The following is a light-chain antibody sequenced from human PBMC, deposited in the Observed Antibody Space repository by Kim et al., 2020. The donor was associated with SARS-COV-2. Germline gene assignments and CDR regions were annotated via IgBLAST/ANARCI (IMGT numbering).Light chain of an antibody. CDR3: QAWDSSTAV. V-gene: IGLV3-1*01. CDR2: QDN. CDR1: KLGDKY. Sequence: SYELTQPPSVSVSPGQTATITCSGDKLGDKYACWYQQKPGQSPVLVIYQDNRRPSGIPERLSGSNSGNTAALTISGTQAMDEADYYCQAWDSSTAVFGGGTQLTVL. J-gene: IGLJ2*01.